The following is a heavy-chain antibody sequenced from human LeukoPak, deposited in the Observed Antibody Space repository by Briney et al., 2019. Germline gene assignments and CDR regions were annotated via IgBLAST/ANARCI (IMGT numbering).Heavy chain of an antibody. J-gene: IGHJ4*02. CDR2: ISWNSGSI. V-gene: IGHV3-9*01. CDR1: GFTFDDYA. D-gene: IGHD1-7*01. CDR3: AKDIDGLELPFGFDY. Sequence: PGGSLRLSCAASGFTFDDYAMHWVRQAPGKGLEWVSGISWNSGSIGYADSVKGRFTISRDNAKNSLYLQMNSLRAEDTALYYCAKDIDGLELPFGFDYWGQGTLVTVSS.